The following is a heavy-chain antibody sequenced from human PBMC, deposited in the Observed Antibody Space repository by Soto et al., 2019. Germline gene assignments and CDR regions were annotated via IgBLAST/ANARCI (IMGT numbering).Heavy chain of an antibody. J-gene: IGHJ4*02. CDR1: GYSFTSYG. D-gene: IGHD5-12*01. CDR3: ARDLGGFPDY. CDR2: ISAYYGNR. V-gene: IGHV1-18*01. Sequence: QVQLVQSGAEVKKPGASVKVSCKASGYSFTSYGISWVRQAPGQGLEWMGWISAYYGNRKYAQKFQGRVTMTTDTYPSTAYMELRNLRSDDTSVYYCARDLGGFPDYWGQGTLVTVSS.